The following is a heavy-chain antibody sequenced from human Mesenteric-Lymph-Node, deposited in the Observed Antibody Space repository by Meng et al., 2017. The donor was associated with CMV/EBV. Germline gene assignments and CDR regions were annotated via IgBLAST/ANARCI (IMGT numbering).Heavy chain of an antibody. CDR1: GFTFSSYE. Sequence: GESLKISCAASGFTFSSYEMNWVRQAPGKGLEWVSYISSSGSNIYNAGSVKGRFTISRDNAKNSLYLQMNSLRAEDTAVYYCARERRGGTGSASYYGMDVWGQGTTVTVSS. J-gene: IGHJ6*02. D-gene: IGHD1-1*01. CDR3: ARERRGGTGSASYYGMDV. V-gene: IGHV3-48*03. CDR2: ISSSGSNI.